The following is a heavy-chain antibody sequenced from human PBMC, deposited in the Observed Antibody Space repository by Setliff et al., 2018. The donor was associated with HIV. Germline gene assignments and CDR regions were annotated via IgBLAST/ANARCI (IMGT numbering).Heavy chain of an antibody. CDR1: GGSISSGDYY. D-gene: IGHD2-21*02. CDR2: IYYSGST. CDR3: ARAVCGGDCYSRLNWFDP. V-gene: IGHV4-31*03. Sequence: SETLSLTCTVSGGSISSGDYYWSWICQHPGKGLEWIGYIYYSGSTYYNPSLKSRVTISVDTSKNQFSLRLSSVTAADTAVYYCARAVCGGDCYSRLNWFDPWGQGTLVTVSS. J-gene: IGHJ5*02.